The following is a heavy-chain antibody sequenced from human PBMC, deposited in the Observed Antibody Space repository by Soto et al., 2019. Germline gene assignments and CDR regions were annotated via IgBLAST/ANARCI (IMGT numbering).Heavy chain of an antibody. CDR2: IYYSGST. J-gene: IGHJ4*02. Sequence: QVQLQESGPGLVKPSQTLSLTCTVSGGSISSGDYYWTWIRHHPRKGLEWIGYIYYSGSTKHNPSLKSRITISVDTSKNQFSLKLNSVTAADTAVYYCARTKTSSTSFHVDYWGQGTQVTVSS. CDR1: GGSISSGDYY. D-gene: IGHD2-2*01. V-gene: IGHV4-31*03. CDR3: ARTKTSSTSFHVDY.